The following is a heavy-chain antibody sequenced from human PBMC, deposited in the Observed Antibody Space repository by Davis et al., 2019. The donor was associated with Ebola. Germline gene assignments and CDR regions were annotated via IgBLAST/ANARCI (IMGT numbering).Heavy chain of an antibody. D-gene: IGHD1-26*01. Sequence: GGSLRLSCAASGFTFSNYRMNWVRQAPGKGLEWVSSISRSSSSTYYADSVKGRFTISRDNSKNTLYLQMNSLRAEDTAVYYCAKGGGSYGNWYFDLWGRGTLVTVSS. J-gene: IGHJ2*01. CDR2: ISRSSSST. CDR1: GFTFSNYR. V-gene: IGHV3-21*04. CDR3: AKGGGSYGNWYFDL.